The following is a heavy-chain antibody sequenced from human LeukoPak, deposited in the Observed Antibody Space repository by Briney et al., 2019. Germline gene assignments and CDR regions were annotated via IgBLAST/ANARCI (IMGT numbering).Heavy chain of an antibody. D-gene: IGHD2-15*01. Sequence: SETLSLTCTVSGGSISSYYWSWIRQPPGKGLEWIGYIYYSGSTNYNPSLKSRVTISVDTSKNQFFLKLSSVTAADTAVYYCAREYCSGGSCYPDYWGQGTLVTVSS. CDR3: AREYCSGGSCYPDY. V-gene: IGHV4-59*01. CDR2: IYYSGST. J-gene: IGHJ4*02. CDR1: GGSISSYY.